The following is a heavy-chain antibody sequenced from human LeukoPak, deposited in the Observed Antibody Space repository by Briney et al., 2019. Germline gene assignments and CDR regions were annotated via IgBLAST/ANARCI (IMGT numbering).Heavy chain of an antibody. CDR3: ARVRDYSGYDYYFDY. CDR2: INPNSGGT. Sequence: GASVKVSCKASGYAFTGYYMHWVRQAPGQGLEWMGRINPNSGGTNYAQKFQGRVTMTRDTSISTAYMELSRLRSDDTAVYYCARVRDYSGYDYYFDYRGQGTLVTVSS. CDR1: GYAFTGYY. V-gene: IGHV1-2*06. D-gene: IGHD5-12*01. J-gene: IGHJ4*02.